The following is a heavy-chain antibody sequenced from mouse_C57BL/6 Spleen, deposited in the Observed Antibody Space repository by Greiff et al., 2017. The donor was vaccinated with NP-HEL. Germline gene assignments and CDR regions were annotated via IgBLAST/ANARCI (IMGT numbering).Heavy chain of an antibody. CDR1: GFNIKDYY. D-gene: IGHD1-1*01. CDR3: AREPTVASYYSMDY. Sequence: EVQLQQSGAELVKPGASVKLSCTASGFNIKDYYMHWVKQRTEQGLEWIGRIDPEDGDTKYAPKFQGKATITVDTTSNTAYLQLSSLTSEDTAVYYCAREPTVASYYSMDYWGQGTSVTVSS. V-gene: IGHV14-2*01. CDR2: IDPEDGDT. J-gene: IGHJ4*01.